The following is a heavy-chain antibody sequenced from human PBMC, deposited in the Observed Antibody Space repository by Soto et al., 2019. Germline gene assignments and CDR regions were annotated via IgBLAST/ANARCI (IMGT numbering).Heavy chain of an antibody. V-gene: IGHV4-31*03. J-gene: IGHJ3*01. CDR1: GVSITSGAYY. CDR2: IYYNGNT. Sequence: QVQLQESGPGLVKPSQTLSLTCTLSGVSITSGAYYWTWVRQHPGKGLEWIGYIYYNGNTYFSPSLKSRLTISTDTSKNQFPLKLSSVTAADTAMYYCARARLRAVYAFDFWGQGTMVTVSS. D-gene: IGHD4-17*01. CDR3: ARARLRAVYAFDF.